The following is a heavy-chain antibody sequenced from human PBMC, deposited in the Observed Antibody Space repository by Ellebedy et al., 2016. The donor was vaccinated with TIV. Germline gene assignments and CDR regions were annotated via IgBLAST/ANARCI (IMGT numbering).Heavy chain of an antibody. CDR2: IYSGGAT. Sequence: GESLKISCAASGFTVSSHYMSWVRQPPGKGLEWVSLIYSGGATYYADPVKARFTISRDKSTNTLHHQMDNLSAEDTAVYYCATFNWGSDYFEDWGQGTLVTVSS. CDR1: GFTVSSHY. D-gene: IGHD7-27*01. CDR3: ATFNWGSDYFED. V-gene: IGHV3-53*01. J-gene: IGHJ4*02.